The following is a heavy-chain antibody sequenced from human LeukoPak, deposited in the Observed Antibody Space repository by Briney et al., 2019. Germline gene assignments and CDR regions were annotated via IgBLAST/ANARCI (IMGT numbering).Heavy chain of an antibody. CDR2: IWYDGSNK. D-gene: IGHD6-19*01. Sequence: GRSLRLSCAASGFTFSSYGMHWVRQAPGKGLEWVAVIWYDGSNKYYADSVKGRFTISRDNSKNTLYLQMNSLRAEDTAVYYCARGVITVAGPLDFWGQGTLVTVSS. V-gene: IGHV3-33*01. CDR3: ARGVITVAGPLDF. CDR1: GFTFSSYG. J-gene: IGHJ4*02.